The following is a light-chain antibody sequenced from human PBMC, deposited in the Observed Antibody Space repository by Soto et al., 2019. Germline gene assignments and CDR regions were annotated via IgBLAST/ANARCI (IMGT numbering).Light chain of an antibody. V-gene: IGLV2-8*01. CDR3: SSYAGSNNLV. Sequence: QSALTQPPSASGSPGQSVTISCTGTSSDVGGYDYVSWYQHHPGKAPKLMIYEVNKRPSGVPDRLSGSKSGNTASLTVSGLQAEDEADYYCSSYAGSNNLVFGGGTKLTVL. J-gene: IGLJ3*02. CDR1: SSDVGGYDY. CDR2: EVN.